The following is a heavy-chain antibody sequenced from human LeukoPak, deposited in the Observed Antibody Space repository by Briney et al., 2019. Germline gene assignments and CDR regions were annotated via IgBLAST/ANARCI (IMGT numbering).Heavy chain of an antibody. CDR2: ISWNSGTI. Sequence: GGSLRLSCAASGFTFSSYWMHWVRQAPGKGLEWVSGISWNSGTIGYADSVKGRFTISRDNAKNSLYLQMSSLRDDDMALYYCARGNSGSYSQDWFDPWGQGTLVTVSS. J-gene: IGHJ5*02. CDR1: GFTFSSYW. V-gene: IGHV3-9*03. CDR3: ARGNSGSYSQDWFDP. D-gene: IGHD1-26*01.